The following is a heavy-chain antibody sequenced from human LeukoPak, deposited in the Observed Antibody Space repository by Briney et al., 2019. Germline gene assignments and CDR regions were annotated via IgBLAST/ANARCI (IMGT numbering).Heavy chain of an antibody. J-gene: IGHJ4*02. V-gene: IGHV3-30-3*01. CDR3: ARDRWLQLSYFDY. Sequence: GVLRLSRAAPGFTLNSYAIHWGPPAPGKGLGVGAVISYDGSNKYYADSVKGRFTISRDNSKNTLYLQMNSLRAEDTAVYYCARDRWLQLSYFDYWGQGTLVTVSS. CDR1: GFTLNSYA. D-gene: IGHD5-12*01. CDR2: ISYDGSNK.